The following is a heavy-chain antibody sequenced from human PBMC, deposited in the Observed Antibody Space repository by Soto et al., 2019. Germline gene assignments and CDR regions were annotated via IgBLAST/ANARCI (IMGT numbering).Heavy chain of an antibody. CDR1: GGTFSSYA. J-gene: IGHJ6*02. V-gene: IGHV1-69*12. CDR3: ARDDVYSYGYEPPTPPSYSYGMDV. D-gene: IGHD5-18*01. Sequence: QVQLVQSGAAVKQPGSSVKVSCKASGGTFSSYASSWVRQAPGQGLEWMGGIIPIFGTANYAQKFQGRVTITADESTSTAYIELSSLRSDDTAVYYCARDDVYSYGYEPPTPPSYSYGMDVWGQGTTVTVSS. CDR2: IIPIFGTA.